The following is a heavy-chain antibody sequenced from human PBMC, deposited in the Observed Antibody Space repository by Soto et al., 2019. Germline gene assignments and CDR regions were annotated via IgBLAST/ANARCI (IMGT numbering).Heavy chain of an antibody. CDR3: AKGKSENGVDWLDP. V-gene: IGHV3-23*01. CDR1: GFMFENYA. J-gene: IGHJ5*02. CDR2: VRGNSYGA. Sequence: PGGSLRLSCAAYGFMFENYAMIWVRQAPGKGLERVATVRGNSYGAYYADSVRGRFIISRDNSKNTMSLQLNSLRDDDTAIYYCAKGKSENGVDWLDPWGPGTLVTVSS. D-gene: IGHD2-8*01.